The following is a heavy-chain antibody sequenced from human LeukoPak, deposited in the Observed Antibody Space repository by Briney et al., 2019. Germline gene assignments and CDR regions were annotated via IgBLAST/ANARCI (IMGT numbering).Heavy chain of an antibody. CDR1: GFTFSSYA. CDR2: ISGSGGST. J-gene: IGHJ4*02. Sequence: QPGGSLRLSCAASGFTFSSYAMSWVRQAPGKGLEWVSAISGSGGSTYYADSVKGRFTISRDNSKNTLYLQMNSLRAEDTAVYYCAEHSSGWSRSDYFDYWGQGTLVTVSS. V-gene: IGHV3-23*01. D-gene: IGHD6-19*01. CDR3: AEHSSGWSRSDYFDY.